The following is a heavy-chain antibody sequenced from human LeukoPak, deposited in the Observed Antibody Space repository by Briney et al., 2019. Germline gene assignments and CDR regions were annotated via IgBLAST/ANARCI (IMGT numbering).Heavy chain of an antibody. J-gene: IGHJ4*02. D-gene: IGHD6-13*01. Sequence: GESLKISCKGSGYTFTDYWIGWVRQMPGKGLERVGIIYPGDSDTRYSPSFQGQVTISADKSISTASLQWRSLKASDSAMYYCARYSNSEFDYRGQGTLVTVSS. CDR1: GYTFTDYW. V-gene: IGHV5-51*01. CDR3: ARYSNSEFDY. CDR2: IYPGDSDT.